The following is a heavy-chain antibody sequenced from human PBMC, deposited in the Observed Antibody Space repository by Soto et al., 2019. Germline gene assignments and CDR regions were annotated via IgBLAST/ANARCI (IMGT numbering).Heavy chain of an antibody. Sequence: ASVKVSCKASGYTFTSYAMHWVRQAPGQRLEWMGWINAGNGNTKYSQKFQGRVTITRDTSASTAYMELSSLRSEDTAVYYCASDLGLYGDPQAFDIWGQGTMVTVSS. J-gene: IGHJ3*02. CDR2: INAGNGNT. D-gene: IGHD4-17*01. CDR3: ASDLGLYGDPQAFDI. CDR1: GYTFTSYA. V-gene: IGHV1-3*01.